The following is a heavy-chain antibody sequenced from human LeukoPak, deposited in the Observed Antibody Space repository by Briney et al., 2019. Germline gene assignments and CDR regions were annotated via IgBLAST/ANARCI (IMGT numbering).Heavy chain of an antibody. D-gene: IGHD6-6*01. J-gene: IGHJ4*02. CDR1: GGSISSSSYY. CDR3: ARQQLAPYYFDY. CDR2: IYYSGST. V-gene: IGHV4-39*01. Sequence: KASETLSLTRTVSGGSISSSSYYWGWIRQPPGKGLEWIGSIYYSGSTYYNPSLKSRVTISVDTSKNQFSLKLSSVTAADTAVYYCARQQLAPYYFDYWGQGTLVTVSS.